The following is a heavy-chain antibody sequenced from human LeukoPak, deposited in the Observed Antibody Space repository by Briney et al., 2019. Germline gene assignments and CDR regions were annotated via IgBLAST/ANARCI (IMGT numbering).Heavy chain of an antibody. V-gene: IGHV1-69*01. CDR2: IIPIFGTA. CDR1: GGTFSSYT. Sequence: SLKVSCKASGGTFSSYTFSWVRQAPGQGLEWMGGIIPIFGTANYAQKFQGRVTITADESTSTAYMELSSLRSEDTAVYYCASASHITMLRGANDYWGQGTLVTVSS. CDR3: ASASHITMLRGANDY. D-gene: IGHD3-10*01. J-gene: IGHJ4*02.